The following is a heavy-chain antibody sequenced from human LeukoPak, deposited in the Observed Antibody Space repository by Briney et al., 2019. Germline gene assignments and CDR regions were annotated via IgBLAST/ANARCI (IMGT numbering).Heavy chain of an antibody. V-gene: IGHV4-39*01. Sequence: SETLSLTCTVSGGSISSSSYYWGWIRQPPGKGLEWIGSIYYSGSTYYNPSLKSRVTISVDTSKNQFSLKLSSVTAADTAVYYCASYYDSSGYRDYYFDYWGQGTLVTVSS. CDR2: IYYSGST. CDR1: GGSISSSSYY. CDR3: ASYYDSSGYRDYYFDY. D-gene: IGHD3-22*01. J-gene: IGHJ4*02.